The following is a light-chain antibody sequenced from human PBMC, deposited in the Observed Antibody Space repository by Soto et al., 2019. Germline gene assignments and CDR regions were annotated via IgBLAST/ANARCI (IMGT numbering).Light chain of an antibody. CDR3: SSYTSSSTLV. Sequence: QSVLTQPASVSGSPGQSITISCTGTSSDVGGYSYVSWYQHHPGKAPKLMIYDVSNRPSGVSNRFSGSKSGNTASLTISGLQAEDEADYYCSSYTSSSTLVFGGGTKLTVL. J-gene: IGLJ2*01. CDR2: DVS. V-gene: IGLV2-14*03. CDR1: SSDVGGYSY.